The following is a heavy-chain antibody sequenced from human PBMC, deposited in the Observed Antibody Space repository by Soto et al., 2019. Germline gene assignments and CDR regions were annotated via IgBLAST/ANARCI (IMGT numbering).Heavy chain of an antibody. CDR3: VKGISYPDY. J-gene: IGHJ4*01. V-gene: IGHV3-74*01. CDR1: GFTFSSYW. Sequence: PGGSLRLSCAASGFTFSSYWMHWVRQAPGRGLVWVSRINSDGSSTSYADPVKGRFTISRDNAKNTLHLQMNSLRAEDTAVYYCVKGISYPDYWGQGTLVTVSS. CDR2: INSDGSST. D-gene: IGHD3-10*01.